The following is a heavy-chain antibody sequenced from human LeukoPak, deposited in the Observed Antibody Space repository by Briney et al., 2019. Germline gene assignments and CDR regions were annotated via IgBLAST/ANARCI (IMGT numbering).Heavy chain of an antibody. J-gene: IGHJ4*02. CDR1: GFTFDDYT. CDR2: ISWDGGST. D-gene: IGHD6-13*01. Sequence: GGSLRLSCAASGFTFDDYTMHWVRQAPGKGLEWVSLISWDGGSTYYADSVKGRFTISRDNSKNSLYLQMNSLRTEDTALYYCAKARHRYSSSWYYFDYWGQGTLVTVSS. V-gene: IGHV3-43*01. CDR3: AKARHRYSSSWYYFDY.